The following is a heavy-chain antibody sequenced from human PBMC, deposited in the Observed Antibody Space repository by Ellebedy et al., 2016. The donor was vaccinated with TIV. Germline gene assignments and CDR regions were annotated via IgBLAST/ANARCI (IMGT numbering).Heavy chain of an antibody. Sequence: ASSVKVSCKASGYTFTSDYMHWVRQAPGQGLEWMGIINPSGGSTNYAQKCQGRVTMTRDTSTSTVYMKLSSLRSENTAAYYWARSYDSNGYYFDYWGQGTLVTVSS. CDR2: INPSGGST. CDR1: GYTFTSDY. V-gene: IGHV1-46*01. CDR3: ARSYDSNGYYFDY. J-gene: IGHJ4*02. D-gene: IGHD3-22*01.